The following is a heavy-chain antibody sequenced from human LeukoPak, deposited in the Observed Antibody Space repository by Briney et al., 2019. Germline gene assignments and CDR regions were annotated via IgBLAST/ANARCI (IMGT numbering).Heavy chain of an antibody. D-gene: IGHD3-10*01. V-gene: IGHV3-30*04. Sequence: PGGSLRLSCAASGFTFSSYAMHWVRQAPGKGLEWVAVISYDGSNKYYAVSVKGRSTISRDNSKNTLYLQMNSLRAEDTALYYCAKDRAFGQFLWGNDYWGQGTLVTVSS. CDR2: ISYDGSNK. J-gene: IGHJ4*02. CDR1: GFTFSSYA. CDR3: AKDRAFGQFLWGNDY.